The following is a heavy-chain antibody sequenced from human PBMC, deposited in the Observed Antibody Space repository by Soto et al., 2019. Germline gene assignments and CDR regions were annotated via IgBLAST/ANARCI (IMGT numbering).Heavy chain of an antibody. D-gene: IGHD3-10*01. V-gene: IGHV1-46*01. Sequence: QVQLVQSGAEVKKPGASLKISCKASGYTFTSFYIHWVRQAPGQGLEWMAIINPTGGSASYAQRFQGRVTVTRDTSTGTVYMEMRSLTSEDTAVYYCARAGRATVSLYMFDFRGQVTQVTVSS. CDR2: INPTGGSA. CDR3: ARAGRATVSLYMFDF. CDR1: GYTFTSFY. J-gene: IGHJ4*02.